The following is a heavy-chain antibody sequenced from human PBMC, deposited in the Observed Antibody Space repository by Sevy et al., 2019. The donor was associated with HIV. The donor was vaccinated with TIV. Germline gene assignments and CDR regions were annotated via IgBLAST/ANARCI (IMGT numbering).Heavy chain of an antibody. D-gene: IGHD2-2*01. Sequence: GGSLRLSCAASGFTFSSYWMSWLRQAPGKGLEWVANIKQDGSEKYYVDSVKGRFTISRDNAKNSLYLQMNSLRAEDTAVYYCARDLSTVVVPAAITGRGWFDPWGQGTLVTVSS. CDR1: GFTFSSYW. CDR3: ARDLSTVVVPAAITGRGWFDP. J-gene: IGHJ5*02. V-gene: IGHV3-7*01. CDR2: IKQDGSEK.